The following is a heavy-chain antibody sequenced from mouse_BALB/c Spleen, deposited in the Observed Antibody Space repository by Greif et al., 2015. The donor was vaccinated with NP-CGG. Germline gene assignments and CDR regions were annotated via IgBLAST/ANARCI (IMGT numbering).Heavy chain of an antibody. CDR1: GYSITSDYA. D-gene: IGHD1-1*01. Sequence: EVNLVDSGPGLVKPSQSLSLTCTVTGYSITSDYAWNWIRQFPGNKLEWMGYISYSGSTSYNPSLKSRISITLDTSKNQFFLQLNSVSTEDTATYYCARRGLLMDAMDYWGQGTSVTVSS. V-gene: IGHV3-2*02. CDR2: ISYSGST. CDR3: ARRGLLMDAMDY. J-gene: IGHJ4*01.